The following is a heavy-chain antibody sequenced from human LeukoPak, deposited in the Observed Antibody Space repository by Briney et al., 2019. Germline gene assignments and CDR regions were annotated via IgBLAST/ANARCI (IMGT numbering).Heavy chain of an antibody. CDR3: GKGYLYDSSAYYFDY. Sequence: GGSLRLSCAASGFTFSGYAMSWVRQAPGKGLEWVSGISGSGLTTYYADSVKGRFTISRENSKNTLYLQMNSLRAEDTAVYYCGKGYLYDSSAYYFDYWGQGTLVTVSS. CDR2: ISGSGLTT. J-gene: IGHJ4*02. V-gene: IGHV3-23*01. CDR1: GFTFSGYA. D-gene: IGHD3-22*01.